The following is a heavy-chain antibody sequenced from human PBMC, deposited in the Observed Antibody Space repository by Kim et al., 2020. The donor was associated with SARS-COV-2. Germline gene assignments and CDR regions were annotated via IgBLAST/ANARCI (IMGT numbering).Heavy chain of an antibody. J-gene: IGHJ3*01. CDR2: IKSKTDGGTT. V-gene: IGHV3-15*01. CDR3: TTSYSSSFTVPWGAFDV. Sequence: GGSLRLSCAASGFTFSNACMSWVRQAPGKGLEWVGRIKSKTDGGTTDYASPVKGRFTISRDDSKNTLYLQMNSLKTEDTAVYYCTTSYSSSFTVPWGAFDVWCQATMATVS. D-gene: IGHD6-6*01. CDR1: GFTFSNAC.